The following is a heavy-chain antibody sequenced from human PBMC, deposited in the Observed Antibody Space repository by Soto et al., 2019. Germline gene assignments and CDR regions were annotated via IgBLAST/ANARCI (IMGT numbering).Heavy chain of an antibody. V-gene: IGHV3-49*03. D-gene: IGHD3-10*01. CDR3: TRDRANY. Sequence: GWSLRLSCTSSVFTFVDYAMSWFRQAPGKGLEWVGFIRSKAYGGTTEYAASVKGRFTISRDDSKSIAYLQMNSLKTEDTAVYYCTRDRANYWGQGTLVTVS. CDR1: VFTFVDYA. J-gene: IGHJ4*02. CDR2: IRSKAYGGTT.